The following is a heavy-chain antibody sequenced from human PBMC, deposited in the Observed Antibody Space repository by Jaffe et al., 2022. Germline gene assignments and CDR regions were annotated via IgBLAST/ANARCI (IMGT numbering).Heavy chain of an antibody. V-gene: IGHV1-18*01. Sequence: QVQLVQSGAEVKKPGASVKVSCKASGYTFTSYGISWVRQAPGQGLEWMGWISAYNGNTNYAQKLQGRVTMTTDTSTSTAYMELRSLRSDDTAVYYCARATHYDFWSGYYDAYYFDYWGQGTLVTVSS. CDR3: ARATHYDFWSGYYDAYYFDY. J-gene: IGHJ4*02. CDR1: GYTFTSYG. CDR2: ISAYNGNT. D-gene: IGHD3-3*01.